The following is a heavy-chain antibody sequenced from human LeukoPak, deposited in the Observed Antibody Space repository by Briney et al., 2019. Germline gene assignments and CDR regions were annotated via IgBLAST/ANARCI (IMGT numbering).Heavy chain of an antibody. CDR1: GFTFISYA. Sequence: VRCLRLSCVASGFTFISYAMHWVRQAPGKGLGGVAVISYDGSNKYYTDTVKGRFTISRDNSKNTLYLQMNSLRAEDTAVYYCARDPGTDLDYYYYGMDVWGQGTTVTVSS. CDR2: ISYDGSNK. D-gene: IGHD3-16*01. CDR3: ARDPGTDLDYYYYGMDV. J-gene: IGHJ6*02. V-gene: IGHV3-30-3*01.